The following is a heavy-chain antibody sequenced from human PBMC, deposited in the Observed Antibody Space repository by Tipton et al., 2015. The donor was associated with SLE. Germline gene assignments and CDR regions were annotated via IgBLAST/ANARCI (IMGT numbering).Heavy chain of an antibody. CDR3: ARDISSWFDAVDI. J-gene: IGHJ3*02. V-gene: IGHV4-39*07. CDR2: IYYSGST. CDR1: GGSISSSTNY. Sequence: TLSLTCTVSGGSISSSTNYWGCIRQPPGKGLEWIGSIYYSGSTYYNPSLKSRVTISIDTSKNQFSLRLSSVTAADTAVYYCARDISSWFDAVDIWGQGTMVTVSS. D-gene: IGHD6-13*01.